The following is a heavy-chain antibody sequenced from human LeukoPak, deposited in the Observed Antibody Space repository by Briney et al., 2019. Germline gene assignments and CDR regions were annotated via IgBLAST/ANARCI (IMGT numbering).Heavy chain of an antibody. CDR2: IYYSGST. J-gene: IGHJ4*02. CDR1: GGSISSYY. Sequence: SETLSLTCTVSGGSISSYYWSWIRQPPGKGLEWIGYIYYSGSTNYNPSLKSRVTISVDTSKNQFSLKLSSVTAADTAVYYCARWHDFWSGYYDYWGQGTLVTVSP. V-gene: IGHV4-59*01. D-gene: IGHD3-3*01. CDR3: ARWHDFWSGYYDY.